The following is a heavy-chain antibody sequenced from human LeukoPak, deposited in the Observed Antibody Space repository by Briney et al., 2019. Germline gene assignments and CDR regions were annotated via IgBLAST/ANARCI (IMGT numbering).Heavy chain of an antibody. J-gene: IGHJ4*02. CDR3: VRDMGYCDKV. CDR2: INTDGNTR. CDR1: GFTFSTSW. Sequence: GGSLRLSCATSGFTFSTSWMHWVRQAPGKGLVWVSRINTDGNTRDYADSVKGRFTISRDNAKNTLYLQMNSPRADDTAVYYCVRDMGYCDKVWGQGTLVTVSS. D-gene: IGHD3-22*01. V-gene: IGHV3-74*01.